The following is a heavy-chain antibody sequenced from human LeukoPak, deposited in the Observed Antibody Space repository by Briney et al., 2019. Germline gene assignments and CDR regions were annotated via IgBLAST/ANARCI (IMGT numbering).Heavy chain of an antibody. CDR3: VKDLSGTNYLDY. V-gene: IGHV3-30*02. Sequence: GGSLRLSCAASGFNFSNYAMHWVRQAPGKGLEWVAFIRYDGSIKSYADSVKGRFTISRDNSKSTLYLQMNSLRAEDTAVYYCVKDLSGTNYLDYWGQGTLVTVSS. D-gene: IGHD3-10*01. CDR1: GFNFSNYA. CDR2: IRYDGSIK. J-gene: IGHJ4*02.